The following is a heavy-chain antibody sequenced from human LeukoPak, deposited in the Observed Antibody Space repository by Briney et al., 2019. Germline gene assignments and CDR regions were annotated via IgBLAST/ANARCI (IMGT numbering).Heavy chain of an antibody. Sequence: GGSLRLSCAASGFTFSDYYMTWIRQAPGKGLEWVSYISSSGITIYYADSVKGRFTITRDNAKNSLSLQMHSLRAEDTAVYYCARDLAEDWFDPWGQGTLVTVSS. V-gene: IGHV3-11*01. CDR1: GFTFSDYY. CDR2: ISSSGITI. J-gene: IGHJ5*02. CDR3: ARDLAEDWFDP.